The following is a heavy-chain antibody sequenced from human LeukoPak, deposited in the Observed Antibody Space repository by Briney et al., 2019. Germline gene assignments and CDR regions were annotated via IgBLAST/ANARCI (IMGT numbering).Heavy chain of an antibody. CDR1: GFTVSSNY. CDR2: ISGSGGST. V-gene: IGHV3-23*01. Sequence: GGSLRLSCVASGFTVSSNYMSWVRQAPGKGLEWVSAISGSGGSTYYADSVKGRFTISRDNSKNTLYLQMNSLRAEDTAVYYCAKASIGSFTNFDYWGQGTLVTVSS. D-gene: IGHD1-26*01. CDR3: AKASIGSFTNFDY. J-gene: IGHJ4*02.